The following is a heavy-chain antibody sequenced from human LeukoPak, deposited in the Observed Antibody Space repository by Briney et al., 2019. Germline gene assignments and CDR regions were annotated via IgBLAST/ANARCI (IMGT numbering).Heavy chain of an antibody. D-gene: IGHD2-21*02. V-gene: IGHV4-61*02. CDR2: IYTSGST. J-gene: IGHJ4*02. CDR3: ASNCGGDCYRSSRPPFDY. CDR1: GGSISSGSYY. Sequence: SETLSLTCTVSGGSISSGSYYWSWIRQPTGKGLEWIGRIYTSGSTNYNPSLKSRVTISVDTSKNQFSLKLSSVTAADTAVYYCASNCGGDCYRSSRPPFDYWGQGTLVTVSS.